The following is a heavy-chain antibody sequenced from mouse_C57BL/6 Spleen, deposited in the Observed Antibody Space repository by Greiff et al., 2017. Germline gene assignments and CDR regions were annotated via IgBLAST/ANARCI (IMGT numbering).Heavy chain of an antibody. J-gene: IGHJ1*03. CDR3: ARWGITTVLDV. Sequence: VQLQQSGAELVKPGASVKISCKASGYAFSSYWMNWVKQRPGKGLEWIGQIYPGDGDTNYNGKFKGKATLTADKSSSTAYMQLSSLTSEDAAVYFCARWGITTVLDVWGTGTTVTGAS. CDR1: GYAFSSYW. V-gene: IGHV1-80*01. D-gene: IGHD1-1*01. CDR2: IYPGDGDT.